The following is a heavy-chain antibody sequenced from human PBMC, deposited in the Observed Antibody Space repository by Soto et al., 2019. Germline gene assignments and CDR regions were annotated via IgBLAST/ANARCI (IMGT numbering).Heavy chain of an antibody. D-gene: IGHD6-6*01. CDR3: ARLKGVAAPLYYYYGMDV. Sequence: PSETLSLTCAVYGGSFSGYYWSWIRQPPGKGLEWIGEINHSGSTNYNPSLKSRVTISVDTSKNQFSLKLSSVTAADTAVYYCARLKGVAAPLYYYYGMDVWGQGTTVTVSS. V-gene: IGHV4-34*01. J-gene: IGHJ6*02. CDR1: GGSFSGYY. CDR2: INHSGST.